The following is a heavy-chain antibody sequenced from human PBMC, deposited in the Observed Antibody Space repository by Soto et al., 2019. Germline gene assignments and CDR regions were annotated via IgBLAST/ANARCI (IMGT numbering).Heavy chain of an antibody. CDR1: GFTFSSYS. V-gene: IGHV3-21*01. CDR3: ATWGTIATAGTYYFDY. CDR2: SSSSSSYR. Sequence: GVSLRRSCAASGFTFSSYSMNWVRQAPGKGLEWVSSSSSSSSYRYYADSVRGRFTISRNNAKNSLYLQMNSLKAEDKAVYYCATWGTIATAGTYYFDYWGQGTLVTVSS. J-gene: IGHJ4*02. D-gene: IGHD6-13*01.